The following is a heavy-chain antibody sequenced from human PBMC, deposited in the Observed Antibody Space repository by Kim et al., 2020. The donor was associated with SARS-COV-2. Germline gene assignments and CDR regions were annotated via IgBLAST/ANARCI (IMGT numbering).Heavy chain of an antibody. V-gene: IGHV3-9*01. CDR1: GFTFDDYA. Sequence: GGSLRLSCAASGFTFDDYAMHWVRQAPGKGLEWVSGISWNSGSIGYADSVKGRFTISRDNAKNSLYLQMNSLRAEDTALYYCAKVALGVLGAFDIWGQGTMVTVSS. CDR2: ISWNSGSI. CDR3: AKVALGVLGAFDI. J-gene: IGHJ3*02. D-gene: IGHD3-16*02.